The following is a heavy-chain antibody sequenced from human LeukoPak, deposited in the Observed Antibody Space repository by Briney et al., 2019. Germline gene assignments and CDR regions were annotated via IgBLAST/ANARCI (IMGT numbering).Heavy chain of an antibody. J-gene: IGHJ4*02. CDR2: ISGSGGST. CDR3: ARVGYYDSPFDY. D-gene: IGHD3-22*01. CDR1: GFTFSSYA. V-gene: IGHV3-23*01. Sequence: GGSLRLSCAASGFTFSSYAMSWVRQAPGKGLEWVSAISGSGGSTYYADYVKGRFTISRDNSKNTLYLQMNSLRAEDTAVYYCARVGYYDSPFDYWGQGTLVTVSS.